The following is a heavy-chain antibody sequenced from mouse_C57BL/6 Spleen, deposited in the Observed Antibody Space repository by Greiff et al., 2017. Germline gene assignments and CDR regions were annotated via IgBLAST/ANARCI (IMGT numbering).Heavy chain of an antibody. J-gene: IGHJ4*01. CDR3: ARRDYGSSNYYAMDY. D-gene: IGHD1-1*01. Sequence: EVQLQQSGPELVKPGASVKISCKASGYTFTDYYMNWVKQSHGKSLEWIGDINPNNGGTSYNQKFKGKATLTVDKSSSTAYMELRSLTSEDSAVYYCARRDYGSSNYYAMDYWGQGTSVTVSS. CDR2: INPNNGGT. CDR1: GYTFTDYY. V-gene: IGHV1-26*01.